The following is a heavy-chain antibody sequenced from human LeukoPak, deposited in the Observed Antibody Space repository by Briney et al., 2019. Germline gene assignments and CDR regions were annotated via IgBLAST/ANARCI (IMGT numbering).Heavy chain of an antibody. CDR3: ARALKYYYDSSGRFDY. CDR2: INHSGST. D-gene: IGHD3-22*01. CDR1: GGSISSSSYY. J-gene: IGHJ4*02. Sequence: SETLSLTCTVSGGSISSSSYYWSWIRQPPGKGLEWIGEINHSGSTNYNPSLKSRVTISVDTSKNQFSLKLSSVTAADTAVYYCARALKYYYDSSGRFDYWGQGTLVTVSS. V-gene: IGHV4-39*07.